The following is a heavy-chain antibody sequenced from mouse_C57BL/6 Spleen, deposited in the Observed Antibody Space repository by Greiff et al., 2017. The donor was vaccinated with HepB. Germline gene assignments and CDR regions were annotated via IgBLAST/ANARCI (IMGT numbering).Heavy chain of an antibody. Sequence: VQLQQSGAELAKPGASVKLSCKASGYTFTSSWMHWVKQRPGQGLDWIGYINPSSGYTKYNQKFKDKATLTADKSSSTAYMQLSSLTYEDSAVYYCARSPTGAWFAYWGQGTLVTVSA. V-gene: IGHV1-7*01. CDR2: INPSSGYT. J-gene: IGHJ3*01. D-gene: IGHD4-1*01. CDR3: ARSPTGAWFAY. CDR1: GYTFTSSW.